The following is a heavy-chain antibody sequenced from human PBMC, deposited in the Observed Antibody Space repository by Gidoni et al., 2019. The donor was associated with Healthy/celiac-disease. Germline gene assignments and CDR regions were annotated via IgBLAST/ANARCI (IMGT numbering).Heavy chain of an antibody. CDR2: IIPILGIA. J-gene: IGHJ4*02. CDR1: GGTFSSYT. V-gene: IGHV1-69*08. Sequence: QVQLVQSGAEVKKPGSSVKVSCKASGGTFSSYTISWVRQAPGQGLEWMGRIIPILGIANYAQKFQGRVTITADKSTSTAYMELSSLRSEDTSVYYCARDGGEVGPLVGATSYYFDYWGQGTLVTVSS. D-gene: IGHD1-26*01. CDR3: ARDGGEVGPLVGATSYYFDY.